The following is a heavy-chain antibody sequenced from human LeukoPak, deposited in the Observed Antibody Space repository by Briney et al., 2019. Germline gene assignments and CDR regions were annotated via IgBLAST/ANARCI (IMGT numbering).Heavy chain of an antibody. Sequence: SETLSLTCTVSGGSISSYYWSWIRQPPGKGLEWIGNIYHSGSTYYNPSLKSRVTISVDRSKNQFSLKLSSVTAADTAVYYCARDNTGIDAFDIXXQGTMVTVSS. CDR2: IYHSGST. CDR3: ARDNTGIDAFDI. V-gene: IGHV4-59*12. CDR1: GGSISSYY. J-gene: IGHJ3*02. D-gene: IGHD3-10*01.